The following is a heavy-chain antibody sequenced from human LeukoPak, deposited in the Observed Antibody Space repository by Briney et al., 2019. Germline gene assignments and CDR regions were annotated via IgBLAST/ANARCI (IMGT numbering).Heavy chain of an antibody. D-gene: IGHD3-10*01. CDR2: IYYSGST. CDR1: GGSISSYY. J-gene: IGHJ1*01. CDR3: ARDGFTGEYFQH. Sequence: SETLSLTCTVSGGSISSYYWSWIRQPPGKGLEWIGYIYYSGSTNYNPSLKSRVTISVDTSKNQFSLKLSSVTAADTAVYYCARDGFTGEYFQHWGQGTLVTVSS. V-gene: IGHV4-59*01.